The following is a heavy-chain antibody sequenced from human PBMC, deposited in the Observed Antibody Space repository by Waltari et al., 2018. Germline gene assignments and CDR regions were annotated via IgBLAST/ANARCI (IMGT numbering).Heavy chain of an antibody. CDR3: ARGYTYRTPDALHI. Sequence: EVQLVESGGGLVQPGGSLRLSCEASGFTFSSYWMHWVRQAPGKGLVWVSSLNSDGSSRNYADSVKGRFTISRDNAKNTVYLQMLSLRVEDTAVYYCARGYTYRTPDALHIWGQGTVVTVSS. J-gene: IGHJ3*02. D-gene: IGHD5-18*01. V-gene: IGHV3-74*01. CDR2: LNSDGSSR. CDR1: GFTFSSYW.